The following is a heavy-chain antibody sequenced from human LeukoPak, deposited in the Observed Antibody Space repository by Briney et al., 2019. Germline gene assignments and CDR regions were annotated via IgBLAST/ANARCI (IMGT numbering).Heavy chain of an antibody. CDR3: ARDQVGASLDY. V-gene: IGHV1-46*01. CDR1: GYTFTTYY. J-gene: IGHJ4*02. D-gene: IGHD1-26*01. CDR2: ISPSGGGT. Sequence: ASVKVSCKASGYTFTTYYIHWVRQAPGQGLEWMGIISPSGGGTTYAQKFQGRVTMTRDMSTSTVYMEVSSLKSEDTAVYYCARDQVGASLDYWSQGTLVTVSS.